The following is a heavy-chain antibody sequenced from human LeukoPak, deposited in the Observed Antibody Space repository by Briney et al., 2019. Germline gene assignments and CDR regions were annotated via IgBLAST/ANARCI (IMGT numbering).Heavy chain of an antibody. J-gene: IGHJ4*02. D-gene: IGHD3-10*01. CDR3: ARDSYYYGSGSYPAYFDY. CDR1: GFTFSSYA. V-gene: IGHV3-23*01. Sequence: GGSLRLSCAASGFTFSSYAMSWVRQAPGKGLEWVSAISGSGGSTYYADSVKGRFTISRDNSKNTLYLQMNSLRPEDTAVYYCARDSYYYGSGSYPAYFDYWGQGTLVTVSS. CDR2: ISGSGGST.